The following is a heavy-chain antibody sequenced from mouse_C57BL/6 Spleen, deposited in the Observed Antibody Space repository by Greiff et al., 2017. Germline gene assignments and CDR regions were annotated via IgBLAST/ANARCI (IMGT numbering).Heavy chain of an antibody. V-gene: IGHV5-17*01. D-gene: IGHD1-1*01. J-gene: IGHJ4*01. CDR2: ISSGSSTI. CDR3: ARGGYYYGSSYRGAMDY. CDR1: GFTFSDYG. Sequence: EVMLVESGGGLVKPGGSLKLSCAASGFTFSDYGMHWVRQAPEKGLEWVAYISSGSSTIYYADTVKGRFTISRDNAKNTLFLQMTSLRSEDTAMYYCARGGYYYGSSYRGAMDYWGQGTSVTVSS.